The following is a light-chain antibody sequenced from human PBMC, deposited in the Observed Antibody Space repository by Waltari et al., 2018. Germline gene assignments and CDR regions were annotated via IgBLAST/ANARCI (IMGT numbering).Light chain of an antibody. CDR1: SADVGGYIY. CDR2: EVS. CDR3: TSYTYTSTWV. Sequence: QSALTQPASVSGSPGQSITISCPGTSADVGGYIYVSWYQQHPGRAPKLMIYEVSNRPSGVSNRFSGSKSGNTASLTISGLQAEDEADYYCTSYTYTSTWVFGGGTKLTVL. J-gene: IGLJ3*02. V-gene: IGLV2-14*01.